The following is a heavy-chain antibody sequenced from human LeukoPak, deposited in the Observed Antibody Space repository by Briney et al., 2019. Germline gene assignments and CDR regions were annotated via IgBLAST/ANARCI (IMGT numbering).Heavy chain of an antibody. V-gene: IGHV3-49*04. CDR2: IRSKAYGGTT. D-gene: IGHD4-17*01. Sequence: GGSLRLSCTASGFTFGDYAMSWVRQAPGKGLEWVGFIRSKAYGGTTEYAASVKGRFTISRDDSKSIAYLQMNSLKTEDTAVYYCTRDPSGDYYYYYYMDVWGKGTTVTISS. J-gene: IGHJ6*03. CDR1: GFTFGDYA. CDR3: TRDPSGDYYYYYYMDV.